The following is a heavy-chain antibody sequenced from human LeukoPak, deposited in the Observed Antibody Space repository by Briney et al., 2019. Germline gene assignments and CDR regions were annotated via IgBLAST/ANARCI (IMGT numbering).Heavy chain of an antibody. CDR3: ARDRTVTTAPDY. CDR1: GGTFSSYA. J-gene: IGHJ4*02. V-gene: IGHV1-69*05. Sequence: EASVKVSCKASGGTFSSYAISWVRQAPGQGLEWMGRIIPIFGTANYAQKFQGRVTITTDESTSTAYMELSSLRSEDTAVYYCARDRTVTTAPDYWGQGTLVTVSS. CDR2: IIPIFGTA. D-gene: IGHD4-17*01.